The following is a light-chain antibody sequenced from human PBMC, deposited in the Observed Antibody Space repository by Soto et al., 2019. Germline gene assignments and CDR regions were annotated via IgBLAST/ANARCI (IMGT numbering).Light chain of an antibody. CDR1: SSDVGGYKH. Sequence: QSVLTQPASVSGSLGQSITISCTGTSSDVGGYKHVSWYQQYPGKAPKLMSYEVFNRPSGVSYRFSGSKSGNTASLTISGLQAEHEADYYCRSYTSGTTLRVFGTGTKVTVL. V-gene: IGLV2-14*01. J-gene: IGLJ1*01. CDR2: EVF. CDR3: RSYTSGTTLRV.